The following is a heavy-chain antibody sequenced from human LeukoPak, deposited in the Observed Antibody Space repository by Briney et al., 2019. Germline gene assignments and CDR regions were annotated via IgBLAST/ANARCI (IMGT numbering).Heavy chain of an antibody. V-gene: IGHV3-9*03. CDR2: ISWNSGSI. J-gene: IGHJ3*02. D-gene: IGHD2-8*01. CDR3: AKSPLGVFDAFDI. CDR1: GFTFDDYA. Sequence: GGSLRLSCAAPGFTFDDYAMHWVRQAPGKGLEWVSGISWNSGSIGYADSVKGRFTISRDNAKNSLYLQMNSLRAEDMALYYCAKSPLGVFDAFDIWGQGTMVTVSS.